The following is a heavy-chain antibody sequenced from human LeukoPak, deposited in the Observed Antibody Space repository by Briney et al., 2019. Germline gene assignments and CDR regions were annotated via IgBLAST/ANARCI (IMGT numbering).Heavy chain of an antibody. V-gene: IGHV4-39*01. Sequence: SETLSLTCTVSDGSISSSNYYWGWIRQPPGKGLEWIGTIYYSGSTYYIPSLKSRLTISIDTSKNQFSLKLSSVTAADTAVYYCARGFSGWYPGSYWGQGTLVTVSS. D-gene: IGHD6-19*01. J-gene: IGHJ4*02. CDR2: IYYSGST. CDR1: DGSISSSNYY. CDR3: ARGFSGWYPGSY.